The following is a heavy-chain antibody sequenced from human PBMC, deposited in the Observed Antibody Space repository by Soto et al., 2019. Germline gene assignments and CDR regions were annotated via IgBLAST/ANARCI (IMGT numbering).Heavy chain of an antibody. Sequence: NPLETLSLTCTVSGGSVGNSNYYWGWIRQSPGKGLEWIGSVYYRGRSYSKSSVKSRVTISVDTSKNQFSLNLNSVTASDTAVYYCVSQRTSVLTQAYFDYWGPGALVTVSS. V-gene: IGHV4-39*01. J-gene: IGHJ4*02. D-gene: IGHD2-8*01. CDR3: VSQRTSVLTQAYFDY. CDR1: GGSVGNSNYY. CDR2: VYYRGRS.